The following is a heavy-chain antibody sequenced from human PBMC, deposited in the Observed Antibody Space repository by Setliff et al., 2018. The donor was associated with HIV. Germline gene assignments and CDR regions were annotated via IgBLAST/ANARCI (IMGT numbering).Heavy chain of an antibody. CDR2: IIPILGIA. J-gene: IGHJ3*02. CDR1: GYTFTSYA. CDR3: ARDRSPTGMVRGVILGAFDI. V-gene: IGHV1-69*10. Sequence: GASVKVSCKASGYTFTSYAINWVRQAPGQGLEWMGGIIPILGIANYAQKFQGRVTITADESTSTAYMELSSLRSEDTAVYYCARDRSPTGMVRGVILGAFDIWGQGTMVTVSS. D-gene: IGHD3-10*01.